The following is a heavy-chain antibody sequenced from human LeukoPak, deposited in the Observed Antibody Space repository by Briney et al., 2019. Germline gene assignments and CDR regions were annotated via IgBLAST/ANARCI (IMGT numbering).Heavy chain of an antibody. CDR3: ARGVNWAFDY. J-gene: IGHJ4*02. Sequence: GGSLRLSCAASGFTFSSYSMNRVRQAPGKGLQWVSYITSSSTIYYADSVKGRFTISRDNAKNSLYLQMVNLRAEDTAVYYCARGVNWAFDYWGQGTLVTVSS. D-gene: IGHD3-10*01. V-gene: IGHV3-48*04. CDR1: GFTFSSYS. CDR2: ITSSSTI.